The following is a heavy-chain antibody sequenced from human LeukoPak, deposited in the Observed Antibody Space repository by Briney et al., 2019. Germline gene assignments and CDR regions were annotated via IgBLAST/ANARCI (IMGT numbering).Heavy chain of an antibody. CDR1: GFSFSAYI. D-gene: IGHD6-19*01. Sequence: QPGGSLRLSCVASGFSFSAYIMHWVRQAPGKGLEYVSAIRCDGGSTFYPNSVKGRFTISRDNSKSTLYLQMRSLRAEAKAVYYCTSHYGGHSGWAGYHDSWGQGTLVTVSS. CDR3: TSHYGGHSGWAGYHDS. V-gene: IGHV3-64*01. CDR2: IRCDGGST. J-gene: IGHJ4*02.